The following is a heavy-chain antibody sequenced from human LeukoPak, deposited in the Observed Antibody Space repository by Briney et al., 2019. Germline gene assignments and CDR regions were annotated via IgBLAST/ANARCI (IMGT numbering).Heavy chain of an antibody. CDR2: IYWDDDK. CDR1: GFSLSTNGVN. CDR3: AHRTAHMTGFDY. Sequence: SGPTLVKPTQTLTLTCTFSGFSLSTNGVNVGWIRQPPGKALEWLALIYWDDDKRYGPSLKSRLTITKDTSKNQVVLTMTNMDPVDTATYYCAHRTAHMTGFDYWGQGTLVTVSS. J-gene: IGHJ4*02. V-gene: IGHV2-5*05. D-gene: IGHD3-9*01.